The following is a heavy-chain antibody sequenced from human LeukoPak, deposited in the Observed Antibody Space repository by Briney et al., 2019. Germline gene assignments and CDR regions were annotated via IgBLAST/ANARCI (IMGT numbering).Heavy chain of an antibody. V-gene: IGHV4-34*01. CDR1: GGSISSYY. D-gene: IGHD1-26*01. CDR3: ARVKPRYSGSSRRGDNWFDP. CDR2: INHSGST. Sequence: SETLSLTCTVSGGSISSYYWSWIRQPPGKGLEWIGEINHSGSTNYNPSLKSRVTISVDTSKNQFSLKLSSVTAADTAVYYCARVKPRYSGSSRRGDNWFDPWGQGTLVTVSS. J-gene: IGHJ5*02.